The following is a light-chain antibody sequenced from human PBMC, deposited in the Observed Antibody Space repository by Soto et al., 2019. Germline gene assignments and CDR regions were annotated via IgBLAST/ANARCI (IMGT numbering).Light chain of an antibody. J-gene: IGKJ1*01. CDR2: KAS. CDR3: QQYNNYGSWT. Sequence: DIQMTQSPSTLSASVGDRVTITCRASQSISAWLAWYQQKPGKAPKLLIYKASSLESGVPSRFSGSGSGTEFTLTISSLRPDDFATYYCQQYNNYGSWTFGQGTKVDIK. V-gene: IGKV1-5*03. CDR1: QSISAW.